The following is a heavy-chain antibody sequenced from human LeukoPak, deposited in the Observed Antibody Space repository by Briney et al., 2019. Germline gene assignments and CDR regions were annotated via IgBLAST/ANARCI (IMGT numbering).Heavy chain of an antibody. J-gene: IGHJ4*02. V-gene: IGHV3-64D*06. CDR2: ISSNGGSR. Sequence: GSLRLSCSASGFTFSSYAMHWVRQAPGTGLEYVSAISSNGGSRYYADSVKGRFTISRDNSKNTLHLQMSSLRAEDTAVYYCVVQGWVFRAPTQYYFDYWGQGTLVTVSS. CDR1: GFTFSSYA. CDR3: VVQGWVFRAPTQYYFDY. D-gene: IGHD1-1*01.